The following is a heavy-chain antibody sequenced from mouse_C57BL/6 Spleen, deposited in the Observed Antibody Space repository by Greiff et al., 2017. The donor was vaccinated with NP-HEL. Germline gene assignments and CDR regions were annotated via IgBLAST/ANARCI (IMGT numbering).Heavy chain of an antibody. CDR1: GYTFTDHI. CDR3: VRSDSSCGYFDV. D-gene: IGHD1-1*01. Sequence: QVQLQQSGAELASPGASVTLSCKASGYTFTDHIMNWVKKRPGQGLEWIGRIYPVSGDTNYNQKFKGKATFSVDRSSSTVYMVLNSLTSEDSAVYYCVRSDSSCGYFDVWGTGTTVTVSS. V-gene: IGHV1-11*01. J-gene: IGHJ1*03. CDR2: IYPVSGDT.